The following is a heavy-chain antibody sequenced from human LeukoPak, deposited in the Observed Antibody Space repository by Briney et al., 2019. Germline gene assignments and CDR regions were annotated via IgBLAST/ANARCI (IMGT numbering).Heavy chain of an antibody. CDR2: ISAYNGNT. V-gene: IGHV1-18*01. Sequence: ASVKVSCKASGGTFSSYAISWVRQAPRQGLEWMGWISAYNGNTNYAQKLQGRVTMTTDTSTSTAYMELRSLRSDDTAVYYCASSALRDFDYWGQGTLVTVSS. D-gene: IGHD1-26*01. J-gene: IGHJ4*02. CDR1: GGTFSSYA. CDR3: ASSALRDFDY.